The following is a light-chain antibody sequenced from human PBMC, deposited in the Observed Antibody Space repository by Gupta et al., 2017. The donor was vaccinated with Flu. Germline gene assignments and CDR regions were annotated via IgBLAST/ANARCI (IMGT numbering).Light chain of an antibody. CDR3: RQCNSLPST. CDR1: QGISSW. J-gene: IGKJ2*01. Sequence: PSSLSASVRDRVTITCRASQGISSWLACYQQKPGRAPKLLLYPASRLQIAVPSRFSGSGSATAFTLTISSLQPEDFATYYCRQCNSLPSTFGQGTKLEIK. CDR2: PAS. V-gene: IGKV1-12*02.